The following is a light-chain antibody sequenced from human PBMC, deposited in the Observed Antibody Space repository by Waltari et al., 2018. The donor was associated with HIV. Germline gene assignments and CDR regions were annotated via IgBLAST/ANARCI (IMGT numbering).Light chain of an antibody. J-gene: IGLJ2*01. CDR1: SSDVGNFDY. CDR3: CSYAGRDTFVL. Sequence: QSALTHPRSVSGSPGQSVTISCTGSSSDVGNFDYVSWYQYHPAKAPKVMIFHVSKRPAGVPDRFSCSKSGNTASLTISGLQAEDGVDYYCCSYAGRDTFVLFGGGTKLTVL. CDR2: HVS. V-gene: IGLV2-11*01.